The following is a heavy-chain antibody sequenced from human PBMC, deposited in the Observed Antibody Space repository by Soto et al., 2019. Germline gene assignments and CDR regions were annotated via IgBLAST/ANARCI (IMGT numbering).Heavy chain of an antibody. J-gene: IGHJ4*02. CDR1: GGSITTGGYY. Sequence: RSLTCTVSGGSITTGGYYWSWIRQLPGKGLEWIGHRYYSESTYYNPSLKSRVSISLDTSKNQFSLKLSFVTAADTAMYYCARTKCSGGSCYSWSLDYWGQGTPVTVSS. CDR3: ARTKCSGGSCYSWSLDY. V-gene: IGHV4-31*03. CDR2: RYYSEST. D-gene: IGHD2-15*01.